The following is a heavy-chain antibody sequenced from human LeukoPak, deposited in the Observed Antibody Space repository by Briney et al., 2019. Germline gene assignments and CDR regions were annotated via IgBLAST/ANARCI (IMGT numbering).Heavy chain of an antibody. Sequence: GASVKVSCKAFGYTFTGYYLHWVRQAPGQGLEWMGIINPSGGSTSYAQKFQGRVTMTRDTSTSTVYMELSSLRSEDTAVYYCARDRSSSWDYYYYYYMDVWGKGTTVTISS. CDR2: INPSGGST. J-gene: IGHJ6*03. CDR3: ARDRSSSWDYYYYYYMDV. D-gene: IGHD6-13*01. CDR1: GYTFTGYY. V-gene: IGHV1-46*01.